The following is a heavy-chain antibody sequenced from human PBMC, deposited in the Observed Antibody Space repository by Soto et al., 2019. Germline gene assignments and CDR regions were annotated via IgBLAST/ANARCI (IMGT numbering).Heavy chain of an antibody. D-gene: IGHD4-17*01. Sequence: QMPLVQSGPEVKKPGTSVKVSCKASGFTFTSSAVQWVRQARGQRLEWIGWIVVGSGNTNYAQKFQERVTITRDMSTSTAYMELSSLRSEDTAVYYCAASTTVTPFDYWGQGTLVTVSS. CDR3: AASTTVTPFDY. CDR2: IVVGSGNT. J-gene: IGHJ4*02. CDR1: GFTFTSSA. V-gene: IGHV1-58*01.